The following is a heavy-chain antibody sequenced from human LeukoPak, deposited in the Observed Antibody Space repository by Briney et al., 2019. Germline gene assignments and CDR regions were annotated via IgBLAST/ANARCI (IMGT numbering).Heavy chain of an antibody. Sequence: GGSLRLSCAASGFTFSSYEMNWVRQAPGKGLEWVSYISSSGSTIYYADSVKGRFTISRDNAKNSLYLQMNSLRAVDTAVYYCARDQDYYGSGSYSYWGQGTLVTVSS. D-gene: IGHD3-10*01. CDR3: ARDQDYYGSGSYSY. CDR1: GFTFSSYE. CDR2: ISSSGSTI. J-gene: IGHJ4*02. V-gene: IGHV3-48*03.